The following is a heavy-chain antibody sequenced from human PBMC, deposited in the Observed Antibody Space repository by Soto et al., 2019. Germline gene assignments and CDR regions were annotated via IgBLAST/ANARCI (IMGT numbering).Heavy chain of an antibody. V-gene: IGHV1-69*01. Sequence: QVQLVQSGAEVKKPGSSVKVSCKASGGTFSSYAISWVRQAPGQGLEWMGGIIPIFGTANYAQKFQGRVTLTAEESTGTAYMELSSLRSEDTAVYYCARVDEERAGAIGNYYYYDGMDVWGQGTTVTVSS. CDR2: IIPIFGTA. CDR1: GGTFSSYA. D-gene: IGHD6-19*01. CDR3: ARVDEERAGAIGNYYYYDGMDV. J-gene: IGHJ6*02.